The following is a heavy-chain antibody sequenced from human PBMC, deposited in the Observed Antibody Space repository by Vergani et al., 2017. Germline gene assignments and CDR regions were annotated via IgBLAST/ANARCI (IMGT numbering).Heavy chain of an antibody. J-gene: IGHJ2*01. CDR3: ATAYYYDSSGSRTRYFDL. Sequence: QVQLVQSGAEVKKPGASVKVSCKVSGYTLTELSMHWVRQAPGKGLEWMGGFDPEDGETIDAQKFQGRVTMTEDTSTDTAYMQLSSLRSEDTAVYYCATAYYYDSSGSRTRYFDLWGRGTLVTVSS. CDR1: GYTLTELS. D-gene: IGHD3-22*01. V-gene: IGHV1-24*01. CDR2: FDPEDGET.